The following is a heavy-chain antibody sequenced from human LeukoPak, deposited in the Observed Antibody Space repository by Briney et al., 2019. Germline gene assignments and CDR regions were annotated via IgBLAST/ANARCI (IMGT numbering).Heavy chain of an antibody. V-gene: IGHV4-34*01. CDR1: GGSFSGYY. Sequence: SETLSLTCAIYGGSFSGYYWSWIRQPPGKGLEWIGEINHSGSTNYNPSLKSRVTISVDTSKNQFSLKLSSVTAADTAVYCCARKAAAEDYWGQGTLVTVSS. CDR3: ARKAAAEDY. J-gene: IGHJ4*02. D-gene: IGHD6-13*01. CDR2: INHSGST.